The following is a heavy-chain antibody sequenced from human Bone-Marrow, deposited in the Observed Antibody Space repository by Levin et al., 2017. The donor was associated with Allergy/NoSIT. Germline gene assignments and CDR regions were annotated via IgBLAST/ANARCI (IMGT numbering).Heavy chain of an antibody. CDR2: VNWDGTVI. J-gene: IGHJ4*02. Sequence: PGGSLRLSCATSGFRFDDFAMYWVRQRPGKGLEWVSGVNWDGTVIGYADSVKGRFIISRDIAKKSLDLQMNRLNADDTAVYYCARDRTSIVAAELDNWGQGTLVTVSS. V-gene: IGHV3-9*01. CDR1: GFRFDDFA. D-gene: IGHD2-15*01. CDR3: ARDRTSIVAAELDN.